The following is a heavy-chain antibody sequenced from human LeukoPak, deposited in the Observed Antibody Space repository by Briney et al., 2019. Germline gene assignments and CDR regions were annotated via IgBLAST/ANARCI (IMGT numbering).Heavy chain of an antibody. Sequence: GGSLRLSCAASGFSFSSYSMNWVRQAPGKGLEWVSSISSSSSYIYYADSVKGRFTISRDNAKNSLYLQMNSLRAEDTAVYYCARDLGNNAFDIWGQGTMVTVSS. J-gene: IGHJ3*02. CDR1: GFSFSSYS. D-gene: IGHD1/OR15-1a*01. CDR3: ARDLGNNAFDI. CDR2: ISSSSSYI. V-gene: IGHV3-21*01.